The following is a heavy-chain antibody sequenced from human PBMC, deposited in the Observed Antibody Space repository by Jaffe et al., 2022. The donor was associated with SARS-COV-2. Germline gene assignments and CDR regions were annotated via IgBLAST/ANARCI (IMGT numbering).Heavy chain of an antibody. J-gene: IGHJ4*02. Sequence: EVQLVESGGGLVQPGGSLRLSCAASGFTFSSYEMNWVRQAPGKGLEWVSYISSSGSTIYYADSVKGRFTISRDNAKNSLYLQMNSLRAEDTAVYYCARQGEAVGATRLGDYWGQGTLVTVSS. V-gene: IGHV3-48*03. CDR1: GFTFSSYE. CDR3: ARQGEAVGATRLGDY. CDR2: ISSSGSTI. D-gene: IGHD1-26*01.